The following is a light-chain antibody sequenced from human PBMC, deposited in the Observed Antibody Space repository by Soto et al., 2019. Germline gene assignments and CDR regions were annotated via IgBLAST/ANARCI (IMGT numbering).Light chain of an antibody. J-gene: IGLJ2*01. Sequence: QTVVTQEPSFSVSPGGTVTLTCGLSSGSVSTSYYPSWYQQTPGQAPRTLIYSTNTRSSGVPGRFSGSILGNKAALTITGAQTDDESDYYCVLYMSSGPIFGGGTKLTAL. V-gene: IGLV8-61*01. CDR2: STN. CDR1: SGSVSTSYY. CDR3: VLYMSSGPI.